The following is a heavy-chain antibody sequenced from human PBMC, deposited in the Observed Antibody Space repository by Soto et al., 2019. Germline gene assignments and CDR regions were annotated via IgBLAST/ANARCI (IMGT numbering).Heavy chain of an antibody. Sequence: LRLSCAASGFTFSSYAMHWVRQAPGKGLEWVAVISYDGSNKYYADSVKGRFTISRDNSKNTLYLQMNSLRAEDTAVYYCARDRSQPMIVVVYLFDYWGQGTLVTVSS. CDR2: ISYDGSNK. D-gene: IGHD3-22*01. CDR1: GFTFSSYA. V-gene: IGHV3-30-3*01. J-gene: IGHJ4*02. CDR3: ARDRSQPMIVVVYLFDY.